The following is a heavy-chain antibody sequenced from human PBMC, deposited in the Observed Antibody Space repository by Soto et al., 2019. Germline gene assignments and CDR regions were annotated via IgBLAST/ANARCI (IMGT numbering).Heavy chain of an antibody. CDR3: ARDERGTCTSASCYYFDY. Sequence: ASVKVSCKASGYTFARYGFSWVRQAPGQGLEWMAWTSADNGDTNYAQKLQGRVTLTTDTSTGTAYMELRSLRSDDTAVYYCARDERGTCTSASCYYFDYWGQGTLVTVSS. CDR2: TSADNGDT. V-gene: IGHV1-18*04. CDR1: GYTFARYG. J-gene: IGHJ4*02. D-gene: IGHD2-2*01.